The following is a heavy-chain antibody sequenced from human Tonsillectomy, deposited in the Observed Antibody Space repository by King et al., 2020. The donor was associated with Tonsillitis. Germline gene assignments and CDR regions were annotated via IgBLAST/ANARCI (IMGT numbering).Heavy chain of an antibody. D-gene: IGHD3-22*01. CDR2: ISYDGSNE. CDR1: EFTFNRYA. V-gene: IGHV3-30*04. J-gene: IGHJ4*02. CDR3: ARDLGAGDCSYYYDSSGYYKGFDF. Sequence: VQLVESGGGVVQPGRSLRLSCAASEFTFNRYAMHWVRQAPGKGLEWVAVISYDGSNEYYADSVKGRFSISRDNSKNTLYLQMNSLRAEDTAVYYCARDLGAGDCSYYYDSSGYYKGFDFWGQGALVTVSS.